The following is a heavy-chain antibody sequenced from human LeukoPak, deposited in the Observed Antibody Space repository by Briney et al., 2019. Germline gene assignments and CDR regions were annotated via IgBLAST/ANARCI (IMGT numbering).Heavy chain of an antibody. CDR3: GRETSGGFDY. V-gene: IGHV3-74*01. D-gene: IGHD2-15*01. Sequence: GGSLRLSCAASGFTFSSYWMNWVRQAPGKGLVWVSRINSDGSITGNADFVKGRFTISRDNAKNTLYLQMNSLRAEDTAVYYSGRETSGGFDYWGRGTLVTVSS. CDR2: INSDGSIT. CDR1: GFTFSSYW. J-gene: IGHJ4*02.